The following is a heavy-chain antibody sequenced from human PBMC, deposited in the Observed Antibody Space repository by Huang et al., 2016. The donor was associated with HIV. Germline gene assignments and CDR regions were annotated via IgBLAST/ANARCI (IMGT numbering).Heavy chain of an antibody. V-gene: IGHV1-46*03. Sequence: QVQLVQSGAEVKKAGASVKVSCKASGYTFTRYYMHWVRQAPGQGLEWMAIINHSGGSTSYAQEFQGRVTMTRDTSTSTVYMELSSLRSEDTAVYYCARGPGGAAAGYYFDYWGQGTLVTVSS. CDR3: ARGPGGAAAGYYFDY. D-gene: IGHD6-13*01. J-gene: IGHJ4*02. CDR1: GYTFTRYY. CDR2: INHSGGST.